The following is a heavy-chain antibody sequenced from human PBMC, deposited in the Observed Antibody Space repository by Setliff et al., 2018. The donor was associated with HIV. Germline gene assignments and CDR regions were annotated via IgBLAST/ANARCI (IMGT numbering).Heavy chain of an antibody. CDR1: GFTFNNHA. J-gene: IGHJ4*01. CDR2: ISGSGSRP. Sequence: AGGSLRLSCAASGFTFNNHAINWVRQPLGKGLQWVSGISGSGSRPFYADSVVARFTISRDNSKNTVYLHMNNLRAEDTALYYCARVQEPSYYDSSGYGNFDSWGHGTLVTVSS. D-gene: IGHD3-22*01. V-gene: IGHV3-23*01. CDR3: ARVQEPSYYDSSGYGNFDS.